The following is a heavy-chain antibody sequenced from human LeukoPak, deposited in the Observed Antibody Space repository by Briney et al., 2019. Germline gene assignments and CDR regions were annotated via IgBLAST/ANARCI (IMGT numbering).Heavy chain of an antibody. Sequence: GGSLRLSCAASGFTFSSHSMNWVRQAPGKGLEWVSYISSSSSTIYYADSVKGRFTISRDNAKNSPYLQMNSLRAEDTAVYYCARGAYYYEDWGQGTLVTVSS. CDR2: ISSSSSTI. CDR3: ARGAYYYED. CDR1: GFTFSSHS. D-gene: IGHD3-22*01. V-gene: IGHV3-48*01. J-gene: IGHJ4*02.